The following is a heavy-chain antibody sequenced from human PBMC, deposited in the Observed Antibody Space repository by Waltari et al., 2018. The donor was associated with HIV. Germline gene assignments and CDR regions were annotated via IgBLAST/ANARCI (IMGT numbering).Heavy chain of an antibody. D-gene: IGHD2-2*01. CDR2: ISGSGGRT. CDR3: AKADCSSTSCSGLDY. V-gene: IGHV3-23*01. J-gene: IGHJ4*02. CDR1: GFTFSNYA. Sequence: EVQLLESGGGLVQPGGSLRLSCAASGFTFSNYAMNWVRQAPGKGLEWVSGISGSGGRTYYADSVKGRFTISRDNSKITLYLQMNSLRAEDTALYYCAKADCSSTSCSGLDYWGQGILVTASS.